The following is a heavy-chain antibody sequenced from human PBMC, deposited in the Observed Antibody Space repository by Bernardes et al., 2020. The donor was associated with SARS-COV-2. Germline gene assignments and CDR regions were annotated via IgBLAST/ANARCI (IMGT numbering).Heavy chain of an antibody. CDR3: ANGIGSGGYYPFDY. D-gene: IGHD3-22*01. Sequence: GGSLRLSCAASGFTFSNYAMSWVRQAPGKGLEWVSGIRDTGGATYYADSVKGRFTISRDNSKNTLYLQMNSLRAEDTAVYYCANGIGSGGYYPFDYWGQGTLVTVSS. J-gene: IGHJ4*02. CDR2: IRDTGGAT. CDR1: GFTFSNYA. V-gene: IGHV3-23*01.